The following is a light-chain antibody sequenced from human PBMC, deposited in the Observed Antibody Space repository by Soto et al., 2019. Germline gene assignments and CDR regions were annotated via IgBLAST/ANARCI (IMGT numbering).Light chain of an antibody. V-gene: IGLV1-40*01. CDR3: QSYDSSLSAR. J-gene: IGLJ3*02. CDR2: GNS. Sequence: QSVLTQPPSVSGAPGQRVTISCTGSSSNIGAGYDVHWYQQLPGTAPKLLIYGNSNRPSGVPDLFSGSKSGTSASLAITGLQAEDEADYYCQSYDSSLSARFGGGTKRTV. CDR1: SSNIGAGYD.